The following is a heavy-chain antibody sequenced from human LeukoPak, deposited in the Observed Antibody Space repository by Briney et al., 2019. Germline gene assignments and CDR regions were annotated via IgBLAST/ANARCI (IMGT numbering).Heavy chain of an antibody. CDR3: ARDSPTIFVYYYYYGMDV. CDR1: GFTFSSYL. Sequence: GGSLRLSCAASGFTFSSYLMSWVRQAPGKGLEWVANIKQDGSEKYYVDSVKGRFTISRDNAKNSLYLQMNSLRAEDTAVYYCARDSPTIFVYYYYYGMDVWGQGTTVTVSS. J-gene: IGHJ6*02. V-gene: IGHV3-7*01. CDR2: IKQDGSEK. D-gene: IGHD3-3*01.